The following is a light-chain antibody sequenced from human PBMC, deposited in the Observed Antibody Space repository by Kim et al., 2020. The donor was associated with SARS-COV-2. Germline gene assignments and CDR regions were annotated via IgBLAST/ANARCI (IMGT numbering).Light chain of an antibody. V-gene: IGLV3-1*01. J-gene: IGLJ2*01. CDR2: QDS. CDR1: ELGDKF. CDR3: QAWDSSTAVV. Sequence: VSPGQTASITCSEDELGDKFACWYQQKQGQSPVLVIYQDSKRPSGSPERFSGSNSGNTATLTISGTQAMDEADYYCQAWDSSTAVVFGGGTQLTVL.